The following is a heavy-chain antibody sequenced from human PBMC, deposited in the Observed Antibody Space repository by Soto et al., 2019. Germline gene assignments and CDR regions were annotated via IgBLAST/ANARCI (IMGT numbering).Heavy chain of an antibody. CDR1: GYTFTSYD. J-gene: IGHJ6*02. D-gene: IGHD6-19*01. V-gene: IGHV1-8*01. CDR3: ASLPAYSSGWYSGFMDV. Sequence: ASVKVSCKASGYTFTSYDINWVRQATGQGLEWMGWMNPNSGNTGYAQKFQGRVTMTRNTSISTAYMELSSRRAEDTAVYYCASLPAYSSGWYSGFMDVWGQGTTDTVSS. CDR2: MNPNSGNT.